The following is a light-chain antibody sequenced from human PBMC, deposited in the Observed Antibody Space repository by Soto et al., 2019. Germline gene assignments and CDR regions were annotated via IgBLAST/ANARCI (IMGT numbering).Light chain of an antibody. Sequence: ERVMTQSPATLSVSPGERATLSCRASQSVSILLAWYQQKPGQAPRLLIYGASIRATGIPDRFSGSGSGTDFTLTISRLEPEDFAVYYCQYYEKSSGTFGQGTKVDIK. CDR1: QSVSIL. CDR3: QYYEKSSGT. CDR2: GAS. J-gene: IGKJ1*01. V-gene: IGKV3D-15*01.